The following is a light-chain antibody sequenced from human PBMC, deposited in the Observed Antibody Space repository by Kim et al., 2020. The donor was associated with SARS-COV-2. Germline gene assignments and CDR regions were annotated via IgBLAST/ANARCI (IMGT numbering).Light chain of an antibody. CDR1: SLRSDY. CDR2: GKN. CDR3: NSRDSSGNHVV. V-gene: IGLV3-19*01. Sequence: ALGHTVRITCQGNSLRSDYAIWYQQKPGQAPVLVIYGKNNRPSGIPDRFSGSSSGNTASLTITGAQAEDEADYYCNSRDSSGNHVVFGGGTQLTVL. J-gene: IGLJ2*01.